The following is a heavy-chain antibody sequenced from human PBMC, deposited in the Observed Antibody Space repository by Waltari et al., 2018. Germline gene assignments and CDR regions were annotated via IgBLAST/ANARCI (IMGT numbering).Heavy chain of an antibody. D-gene: IGHD2-2*01. V-gene: IGHV4-59*01. J-gene: IGHJ5*02. Sequence: QVQLQESGPGLVKPSETLSLTCTVSGGSISSYYWSWIRQPPGKGLEWIGYIYYSGSTNYNPSLKSRVTISVDTSKNQFSLKLSSVTAADTAVYYCARAVVVPAAMTGNWFDPWGLGTLVTVSS. CDR1: GGSISSYY. CDR2: IYYSGST. CDR3: ARAVVVPAAMTGNWFDP.